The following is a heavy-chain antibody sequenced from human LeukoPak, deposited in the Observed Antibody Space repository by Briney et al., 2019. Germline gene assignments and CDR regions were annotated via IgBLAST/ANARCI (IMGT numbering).Heavy chain of an antibody. Sequence: GGSLRLSCAASGFTVSSNYMSWVRQAPGKGLEWVSVIYSGGSTYYADSVKGRVTISRDNSKNTLYLQMNSLRAEDTAVYYCARGLSAAASRNYFDYWGQGTLVTVSS. V-gene: IGHV3-53*01. CDR1: GFTVSSNY. CDR3: ARGLSAAASRNYFDY. D-gene: IGHD6-13*01. J-gene: IGHJ4*02. CDR2: IYSGGST.